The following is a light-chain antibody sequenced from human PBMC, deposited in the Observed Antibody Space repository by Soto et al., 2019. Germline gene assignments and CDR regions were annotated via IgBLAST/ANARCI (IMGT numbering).Light chain of an antibody. CDR3: SSYAASNNFYFV. Sequence: HSALTQPPSASGSPGQSVTISCTGTSSDVGGYNYVSWYQQYPGRAPKLMIYEVTKWPSGVPDRFSGSKSGNTASLTVSGLQAEDEADYYCSSYAASNNFYFVFGGGTKLTVL. J-gene: IGLJ3*02. CDR2: EVT. CDR1: SSDVGGYNY. V-gene: IGLV2-8*01.